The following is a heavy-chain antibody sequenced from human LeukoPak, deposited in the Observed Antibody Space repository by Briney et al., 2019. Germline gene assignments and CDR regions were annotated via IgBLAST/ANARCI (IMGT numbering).Heavy chain of an antibody. CDR2: ISSSSGYI. CDR3: TRGSEWEPLYYFDY. Sequence: PGGSLRLSCAASGFTFSIYNMNWFRQAPGKGLEWVSLISSSSGYIYYTDSVKGRFTISRDNAKNTLYLQMNSLRAEDSAVYYCTRGSEWEPLYYFDYWGQGSLVNVSS. D-gene: IGHD1-26*01. CDR1: GFTFSIYN. V-gene: IGHV3-21*01. J-gene: IGHJ4*02.